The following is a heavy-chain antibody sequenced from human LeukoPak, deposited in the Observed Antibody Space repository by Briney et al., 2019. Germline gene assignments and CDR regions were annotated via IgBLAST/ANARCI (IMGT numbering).Heavy chain of an antibody. V-gene: IGHV4-34*01. J-gene: IGHJ6*02. D-gene: IGHD4-17*01. Sequence: SETLSLTCAVYGGSFSGYYWSWIRQPPGKGLEWIGEINHSGSTNYNPSLKSRVTISVDTSKNQFSLKLSSVTAADTAVYYCARVGDDYGDYYYGMDVWGQGTTVTVSS. CDR2: INHSGST. CDR3: ARVGDDYGDYYYGMDV. CDR1: GGSFSGYY.